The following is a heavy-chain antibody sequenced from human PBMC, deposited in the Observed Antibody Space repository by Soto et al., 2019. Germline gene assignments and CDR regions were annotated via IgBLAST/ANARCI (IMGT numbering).Heavy chain of an antibody. D-gene: IGHD3-10*01. V-gene: IGHV1-3*01. J-gene: IGHJ3*02. CDR1: GYTFTSYA. CDR3: ARDKRVYYGSGKGAFDI. Sequence: QVQLVQSGAAVKKPGASVKVSCKASGYTFTSYAMHWVRQAPGQRLEWMGWINAGNGNTKYSQKFQGRVTITRDTSASTAYMELSSLRSEETAVYYCARDKRVYYGSGKGAFDIWGQGTMVTVSS. CDR2: INAGNGNT.